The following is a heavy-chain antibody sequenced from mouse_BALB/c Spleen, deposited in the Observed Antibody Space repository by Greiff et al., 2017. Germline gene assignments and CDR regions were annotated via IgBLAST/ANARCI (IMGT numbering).Heavy chain of an antibody. Sequence: EVKLVESGGGLVKPGGSLKLSCAASGFTFSSYAMSWVRQTPEKRLEWVATISSGGSYTYYPDSVKGRFTISRDNAKNTLYLQMSSLRSEDTAMYYCARDRDAMDYWGQGTSVTVSS. V-gene: IGHV5-9-3*01. CDR1: GFTFSSYA. D-gene: IGHD2-14*01. CDR3: ARDRDAMDY. J-gene: IGHJ4*01. CDR2: ISSGGSYT.